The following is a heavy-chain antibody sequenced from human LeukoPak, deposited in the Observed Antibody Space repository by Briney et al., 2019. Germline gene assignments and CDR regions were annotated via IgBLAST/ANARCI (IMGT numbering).Heavy chain of an antibody. Sequence: GGSLRLSCAASGFTFSSYAMSWVRQAPGKGLEGVSYISSNGRTIYYADSVKGRFTISRDNAKNSLYLQMNSLRAEDTAVYYCARDRRKQQLDEAGAFDIWGQGTMVTVSS. CDR3: ARDRRKQQLDEAGAFDI. V-gene: IGHV3-48*03. J-gene: IGHJ3*02. D-gene: IGHD6-13*01. CDR2: ISSNGRTI. CDR1: GFTFSSYA.